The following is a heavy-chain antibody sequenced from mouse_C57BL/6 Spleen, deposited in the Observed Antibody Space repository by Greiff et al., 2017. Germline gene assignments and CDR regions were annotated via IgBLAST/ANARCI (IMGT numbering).Heavy chain of an antibody. V-gene: IGHV1-64*01. J-gene: IGHJ4*01. CDR1: GYTFTSYW. CDR2: IHPNSGST. CDR3: ARKSVYYGNYYAMDY. D-gene: IGHD2-1*01. Sequence: VQLQQPGAELVKPGASVKLSCKASGYTFTSYWMHWVKQRPGQGLEWIGMIHPNSGSTNYNEKFKSKATLTVDKSSSTAYMQLSSLTSEDSAVYYCARKSVYYGNYYAMDYWGQGTSVTVSS.